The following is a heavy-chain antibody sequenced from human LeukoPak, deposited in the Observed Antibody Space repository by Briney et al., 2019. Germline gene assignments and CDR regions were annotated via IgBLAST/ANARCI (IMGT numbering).Heavy chain of an antibody. D-gene: IGHD3-22*01. CDR3: GVVTTIRRIDY. J-gene: IGHJ4*02. CDR2: INAYNGDT. Sequence: ASVKVSCKASGYTFNTYSITWVRQAPGQGLEWMGLINAYNGDTNYAQKFQGRVTMTRDTSISTAYMELSRLRSDDTAVYYCGVVTTIRRIDYWGQGTLVTVSS. CDR1: GYTFNTYS. V-gene: IGHV1-2*02.